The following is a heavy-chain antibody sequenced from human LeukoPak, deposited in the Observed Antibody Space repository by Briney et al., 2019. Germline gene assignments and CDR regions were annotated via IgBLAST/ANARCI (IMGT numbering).Heavy chain of an antibody. V-gene: IGHV1-8*03. CDR3: ARGGYQLLFYF. CDR1: GYTFTSYD. D-gene: IGHD2-2*01. CDR2: MNPNSGTT. Sequence: ASVKVSCKASGYTFTSYDINWVRQAPGQGLEGMGWMNPNSGTTGYAQKFQGRVTTTRNSSLSTAYMELSSLRSEDTAVYYCARGGYQLLFYFWGQGTLVTVSS. J-gene: IGHJ4*02.